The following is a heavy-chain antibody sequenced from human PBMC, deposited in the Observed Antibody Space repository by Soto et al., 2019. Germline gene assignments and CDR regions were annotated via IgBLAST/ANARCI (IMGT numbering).Heavy chain of an antibody. D-gene: IGHD2-21*02. Sequence: PEGSLRLACAASGFTFWGYSMNWVRQAPGKGLEWVAAISTRSDIYYADSVKGRFTISRDNAKNSVSLQMNSLRAEDTAVYYCAREETAWPLAYGLDVWGQGTTVTVSS. J-gene: IGHJ6*02. CDR1: GFTFWGYS. CDR3: AREETAWPLAYGLDV. V-gene: IGHV3-21*01. CDR2: ISTRSDI.